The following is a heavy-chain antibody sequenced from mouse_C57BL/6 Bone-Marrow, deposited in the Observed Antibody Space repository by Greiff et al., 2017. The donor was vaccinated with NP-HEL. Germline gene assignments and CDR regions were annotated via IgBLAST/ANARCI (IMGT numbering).Heavy chain of an antibody. D-gene: IGHD2-5*01. CDR2: ISTYYGDA. Sequence: QVQLQQSGPELVRPGVSVKISCKGSGYTFTDYAMHWVKQSHAKSLEWIGVISTYYGDASYNQKFTDKATMTVDKSSSTSYLELARLKAEDSDFYYCASYYSNSAWFAYWGQGTLVTVSA. CDR3: ASYYSNSAWFAY. CDR1: GYTFTDYA. J-gene: IGHJ3*01. V-gene: IGHV1-67*01.